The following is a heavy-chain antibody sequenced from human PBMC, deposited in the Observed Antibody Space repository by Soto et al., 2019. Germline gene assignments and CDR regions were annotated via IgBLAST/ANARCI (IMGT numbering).Heavy chain of an antibody. CDR1: GGTFSSYA. Sequence: ASVKVSCKASGGTFSSYAISWVRQAPGQGLEWMGGIIPIFGTANYAQKFQGRVTITADESTSTAYMELSSLRSEDAAVYYCARDSITGTRHYYYYYMDVWGKGTTVTVSS. V-gene: IGHV1-69*13. CDR3: ARDSITGTRHYYYYYMDV. D-gene: IGHD1-20*01. J-gene: IGHJ6*03. CDR2: IIPIFGTA.